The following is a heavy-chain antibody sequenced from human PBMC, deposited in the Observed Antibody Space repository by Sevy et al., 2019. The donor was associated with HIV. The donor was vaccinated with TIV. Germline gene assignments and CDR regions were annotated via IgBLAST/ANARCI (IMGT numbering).Heavy chain of an antibody. CDR2: ISGSGGST. J-gene: IGHJ4*02. D-gene: IGHD1-26*01. CDR3: AKYMRGSYYPFDY. Sequence: GGSLRLSCAASGFTFSSYVMSWVRQAPGKGLEWVSAISGSGGSTYYADSVKGRFTISRDNSKNTLYLQMNSLRAEDTAVYYCAKYMRGSYYPFDYWGQGTLVTVSS. CDR1: GFTFSSYV. V-gene: IGHV3-23*01.